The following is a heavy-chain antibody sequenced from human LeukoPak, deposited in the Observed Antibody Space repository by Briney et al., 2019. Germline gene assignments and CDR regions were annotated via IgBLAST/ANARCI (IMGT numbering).Heavy chain of an antibody. CDR3: ARDITIFGVVSNWFDP. J-gene: IGHJ5*02. CDR1: GGSISSSSYY. V-gene: IGHV4-61*02. Sequence: SEILSLTCTVSGGSISSSSYYWSWIRQPAGKGLEWIGRIYSSGSTNYNPSLKSRVTMSVDTSKKQFSLKLSSVTAADTAVYYCARDITIFGVVSNWFDPWGQGTLVTVSS. CDR2: IYSSGST. D-gene: IGHD3-3*01.